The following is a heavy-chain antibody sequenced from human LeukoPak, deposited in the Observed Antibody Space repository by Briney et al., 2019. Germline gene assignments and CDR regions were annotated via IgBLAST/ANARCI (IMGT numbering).Heavy chain of an antibody. CDR3: ARDHGFGWFDP. CDR1: GGSISSYY. D-gene: IGHD3-10*01. V-gene: IGHV4-59*12. CDR2: IYYSGGT. Sequence: SETLSLTCTVSGGSISSYYWSWIRQPPGKGLEWIGYIYYSGGTNYNPALKSRVTISLDTSKNQFPLKLSSVTAADTAVYYCARDHGFGWFDPWGQGTLVTVSS. J-gene: IGHJ5*02.